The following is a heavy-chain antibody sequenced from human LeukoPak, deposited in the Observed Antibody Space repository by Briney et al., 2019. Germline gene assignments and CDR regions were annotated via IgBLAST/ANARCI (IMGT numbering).Heavy chain of an antibody. D-gene: IGHD6-19*01. CDR2: IYYSGST. J-gene: IGHJ4*02. V-gene: IGHV4-30-4*01. CDR1: GGSISSGDYY. Sequence: SETQSLTCTVSGGSISSGDYYWSWIRQPPGKGLEWIGYIYYSGSTYYNPSLKSRVTISVDTSKNQFSLKLSSVTAADTAVYYCARGGIAVVFDYWGQGTLVTVSS. CDR3: ARGGIAVVFDY.